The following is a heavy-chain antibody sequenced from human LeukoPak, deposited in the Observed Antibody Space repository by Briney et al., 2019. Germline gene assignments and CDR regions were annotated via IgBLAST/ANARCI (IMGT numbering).Heavy chain of an antibody. Sequence: TGGSLRLSCAASGFTFSSYWMSWIRQPAGKGLEWIGRIYTSGSTNYNPSLKSRVTISVDTSKNQFSLKLSSVTAADTAVYYCARRWNYKDGFDIWGQGTMVTVSP. CDR1: GFTFSSYW. D-gene: IGHD1-7*01. CDR3: ARRWNYKDGFDI. J-gene: IGHJ3*02. CDR2: IYTSGST. V-gene: IGHV4-4*07.